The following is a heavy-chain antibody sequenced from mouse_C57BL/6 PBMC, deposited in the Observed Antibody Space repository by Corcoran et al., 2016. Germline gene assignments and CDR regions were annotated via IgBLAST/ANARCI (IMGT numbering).Heavy chain of an antibody. CDR2: ISYDGSN. Sequence: DVQLQESGPGLVKPSQSLSLTCSVTGYSITSGYYWNWIRQLPGNKLELMGYISYDGSNNYNPSLKNRISTTRDTSKNQCFLKLNSVTTEDTATDYCARETGARFAYWGQGTLVTVSA. J-gene: IGHJ3*01. CDR3: ARETGARFAY. V-gene: IGHV3-6*01. CDR1: GYSITSGYY. D-gene: IGHD4-1*01.